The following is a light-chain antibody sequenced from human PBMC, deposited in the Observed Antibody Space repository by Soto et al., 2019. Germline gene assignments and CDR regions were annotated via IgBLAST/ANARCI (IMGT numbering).Light chain of an antibody. J-gene: IGKJ1*01. CDR3: LQYGTSPPWT. CDR2: GAS. CDR1: QSVSSSY. V-gene: IGKV3-20*01. Sequence: EIVLTQSPGTLSLSPGERASLSCRASQSVSSSYLAWHQQKPGQAPRLLIYGASRRATGTPDRFTGSGSGTDFTLTISRLEPEDFAVYYCLQYGTSPPWTFGQGTKVEIK.